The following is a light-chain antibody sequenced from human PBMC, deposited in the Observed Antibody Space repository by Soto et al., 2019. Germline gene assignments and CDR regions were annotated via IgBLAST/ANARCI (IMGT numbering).Light chain of an antibody. CDR3: QQYYSYHPIT. J-gene: IGKJ5*01. V-gene: IGKV1-8*01. CDR1: QGISSY. Sequence: AIRMTQSPSSFSASTGDRVTITCRASQGISSYLAWYQQKPGKATKLMIYAASTLQSGVPSRFSGSGSGTEFTLTISCLQSEDFATYYCQQYYSYHPITFGQGTRLEIK. CDR2: AAS.